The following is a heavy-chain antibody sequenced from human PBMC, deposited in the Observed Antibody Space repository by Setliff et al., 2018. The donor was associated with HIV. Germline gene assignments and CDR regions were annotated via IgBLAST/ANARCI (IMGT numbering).Heavy chain of an antibody. CDR3: ARPYTVWVYGMDV. CDR1: GDTLSEVS. V-gene: IGHV1-24*01. D-gene: IGHD2-8*01. J-gene: IGHJ6*02. Sequence: ASVKVSCKVIGDTLSEVSRHWVRQAPGKGLEWMGGFDPEDGEVVFAQTVKGRFTISRDNAKNTLYMQMNSLRAEDTAVYYCARPYTVWVYGMDVWGQGTTVTVSS. CDR2: FDPEDGEV.